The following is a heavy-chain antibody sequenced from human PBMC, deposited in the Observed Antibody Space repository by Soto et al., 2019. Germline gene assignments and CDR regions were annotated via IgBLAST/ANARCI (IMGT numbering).Heavy chain of an antibody. Sequence: EVQLVESGGGWVQPGGSLRLSCAASGFTFSSYSMNWGRQAPGKGLEWVSHISSSGSTIYYADSVKGRLTISRDNAKNSLYLQMNSLRAEDTAVYYCARDRVENNRPTYYYDYMDVWGKGTTVTVSS. CDR2: ISSSGSTI. J-gene: IGHJ6*03. CDR3: ARDRVENNRPTYYYDYMDV. CDR1: GFTFSSYS. V-gene: IGHV3-48*01. D-gene: IGHD1-1*01.